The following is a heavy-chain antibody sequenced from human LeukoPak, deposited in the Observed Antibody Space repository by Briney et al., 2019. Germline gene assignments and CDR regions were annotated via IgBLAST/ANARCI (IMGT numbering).Heavy chain of an antibody. Sequence: GGSLRLSCAASGFTFSDYYMSWIRQAPGKGLEWVSYISSSGSTIYYADSVKGRFTISRDNAKNSLYLQMNSLIAEDTAVYYCARVLVVPAATSPASQYFDLWGRGTLVTVSS. J-gene: IGHJ2*01. CDR2: ISSSGSTI. D-gene: IGHD2-2*01. CDR1: GFTFSDYY. CDR3: ARVLVVPAATSPASQYFDL. V-gene: IGHV3-11*01.